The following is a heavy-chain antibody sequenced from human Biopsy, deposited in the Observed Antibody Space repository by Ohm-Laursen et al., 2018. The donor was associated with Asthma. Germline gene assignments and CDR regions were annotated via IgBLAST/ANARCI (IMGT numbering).Heavy chain of an antibody. Sequence: GTLSLTCGLSSGSGGYMRSGNYYWGWIRQPPGKGLEWIGSIYYSGTTYYNPSLGSRVTVSEETSKNKFSLKLTPVTAAATAVYYCVRGSSSWHHGPFHYYYGLDVWGQGTTATVSS. V-gene: IGHV4-39*01. CDR1: GGYMRSGNYY. CDR3: VRGSSSWHHGPFHYYYGLDV. J-gene: IGHJ6*02. CDR2: IYYSGTT. D-gene: IGHD6-13*01.